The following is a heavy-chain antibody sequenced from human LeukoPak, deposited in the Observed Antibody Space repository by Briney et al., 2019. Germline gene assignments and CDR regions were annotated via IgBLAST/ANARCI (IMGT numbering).Heavy chain of an antibody. V-gene: IGHV3-48*04. CDR3: ARGGPYCGGDCFDY. CDR1: GFTFSSYS. CDR2: ISSSSSTI. D-gene: IGHD2-21*01. Sequence: GGSLRLSCAASGFTFSSYSMNWVRQAPGKGLEWVSYISSSSSTIYYADSVKGRFTISRDNAKNSLYLQMNSLRAEDTAVYYCARGGPYCGGDCFDYWGQGTLVTVSS. J-gene: IGHJ4*02.